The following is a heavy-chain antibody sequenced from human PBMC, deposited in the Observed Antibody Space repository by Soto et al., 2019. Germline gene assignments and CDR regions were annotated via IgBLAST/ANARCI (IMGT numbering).Heavy chain of an antibody. Sequence: QVHLVQSGAEVKKPGASVKVSCKASGYTFTSYGITWVRQAPGQGLEWMGWISAHNGNTDYAQKLQGRVIVTRDTSTSTAYMELRRLISDDTAVYYCASGRYGAYWGQGALVTVSS. V-gene: IGHV1-18*01. CDR1: GYTFTSYG. D-gene: IGHD1-26*01. CDR2: ISAHNGNT. J-gene: IGHJ4*02. CDR3: ASGRYGAY.